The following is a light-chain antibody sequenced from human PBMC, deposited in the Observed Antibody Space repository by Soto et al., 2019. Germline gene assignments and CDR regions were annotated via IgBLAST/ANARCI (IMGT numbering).Light chain of an antibody. V-gene: IGKV3-15*01. CDR2: GTS. CDR1: QSVSTN. Sequence: ETVMPQSPATLSVSPGERATLSCRASQSVSTNLAWYQQKPGQAPRLLIYGTSTRATGIPARFSGSGSGTEFTLTISSLQSEDCSVYYCQQYNNWPLTFGGGTRVEIK. J-gene: IGKJ4*01. CDR3: QQYNNWPLT.